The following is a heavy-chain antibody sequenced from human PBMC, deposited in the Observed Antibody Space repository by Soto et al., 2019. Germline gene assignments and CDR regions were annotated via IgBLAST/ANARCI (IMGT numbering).Heavy chain of an antibody. CDR2: IYYSGST. D-gene: IGHD3-22*01. CDR1: GGSISSSSYY. J-gene: IGHJ4*02. V-gene: IGHV4-39*01. Sequence: QLQLQESGPGLVKPSETLSLTCTVSGGSISSSSYYWGWIRQPPGKGLEWIGSIYYSGSTSYNPSITSRVPISVDTSKNQFPLKLSSVNAADTAVYYCARHHYFSHPNPKYSSSGYYPAYFDYWGQGTLVTVSS. CDR3: ARHHYFSHPNPKYSSSGYYPAYFDY.